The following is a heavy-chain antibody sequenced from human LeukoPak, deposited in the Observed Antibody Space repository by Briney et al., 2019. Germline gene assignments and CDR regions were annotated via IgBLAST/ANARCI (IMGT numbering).Heavy chain of an antibody. CDR2: IYYSGST. Sequence: PPETLSLTCTVSGGSISSYYWSWIRQPPGKGLEWIGYIYYSGSTNYNPSLKSRVTISVDTSKNQFSLKLSSVTAADTAVYYCARDPGGMDVWGQGTTVTVSS. CDR3: ARDPGGMDV. J-gene: IGHJ6*02. CDR1: GGSISSYY. V-gene: IGHV4-59*01.